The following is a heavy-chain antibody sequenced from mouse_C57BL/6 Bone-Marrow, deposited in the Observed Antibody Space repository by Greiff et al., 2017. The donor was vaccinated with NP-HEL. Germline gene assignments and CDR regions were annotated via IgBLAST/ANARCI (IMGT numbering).Heavy chain of an antibody. V-gene: IGHV1-72*01. CDR2: IDPNSGGT. CDR1: GYTFTTYW. CDR3: ARAGRGWVAY. Sequence: QVQLQQPGAELVKPGASVKLSCKASGYTFTTYWMHWVKQRPGRGLEWIGRIDPNSGGTKYNEQFKSKATLTVDKPSSTAYMQLNSLTSEDSAVYDCARAGRGWVAYWGQGTLVTVSA. J-gene: IGHJ3*01.